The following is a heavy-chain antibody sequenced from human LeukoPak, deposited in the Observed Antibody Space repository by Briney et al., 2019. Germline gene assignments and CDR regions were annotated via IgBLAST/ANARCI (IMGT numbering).Heavy chain of an antibody. CDR3: ARRNLAAAGGVFGH. Sequence: SETLSLTCAVYGGSFSGYYWSWIRQPSGKGLEWIGEINHSGSTNYNPSLKSRVTISVDTSKNQFSLKLSSVTAADTAVYYCARRNLAAAGGVFGHWGQGTLVTVSS. V-gene: IGHV4-34*01. J-gene: IGHJ5*02. CDR1: GGSFSGYY. CDR2: INHSGST. D-gene: IGHD6-13*01.